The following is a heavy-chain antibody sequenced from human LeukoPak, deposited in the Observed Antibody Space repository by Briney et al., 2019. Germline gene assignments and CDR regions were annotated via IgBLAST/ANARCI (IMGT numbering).Heavy chain of an antibody. CDR3: ARVQLRYFDWSATDAFDI. CDR2: IYPSDSDT. J-gene: IGHJ3*02. CDR1: GYSFTSYW. D-gene: IGHD3-9*01. Sequence: GESLKISCKGSGYSFTSYWIGWVRQMPGKGLEWMGIIYPSDSDTRYSPSFQGQVTISADKSISTAYLQWSSLKASDTAMYYCARVQLRYFDWSATDAFDIWGQGTMVTVSS. V-gene: IGHV5-51*01.